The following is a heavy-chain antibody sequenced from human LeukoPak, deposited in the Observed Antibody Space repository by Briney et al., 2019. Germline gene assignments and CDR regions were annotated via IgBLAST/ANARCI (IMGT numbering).Heavy chain of an antibody. D-gene: IGHD1/OR15-1a*01. CDR2: IWYDGSNK. CDR3: ARGGPGEHFRDGLDY. J-gene: IGHJ4*02. Sequence: GGSLRLSCAASGFTFSSYGMHWVRQAPGKGLEWVAVIWYDGSNKYYADSVKGRFTISRDNSKNTLYLQMNSLRAEDTAVYYCARGGPGEHFRDGLDYWGQGTLVTVSS. V-gene: IGHV3-33*01. CDR1: GFTFSSYG.